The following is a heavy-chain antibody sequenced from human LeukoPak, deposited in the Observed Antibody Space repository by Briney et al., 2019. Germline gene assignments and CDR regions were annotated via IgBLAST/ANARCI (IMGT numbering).Heavy chain of an antibody. D-gene: IGHD3-10*01. V-gene: IGHV3-23*01. CDR1: GFTFSNYA. J-gene: IGHJ4*02. CDR3: AKPFAYGSGSYFSAFDS. CDR2: ISSSGDSP. Sequence: PGGSLRLSCAASGFTFSNYAMNWVRQAPGKGLEWVSTISSSGDSPFYSDSVKGRFTISRDNSRNTLYLQMSSLRAEDTATYFCAKPFAYGSGSYFSAFDSWGQGTLVTVSS.